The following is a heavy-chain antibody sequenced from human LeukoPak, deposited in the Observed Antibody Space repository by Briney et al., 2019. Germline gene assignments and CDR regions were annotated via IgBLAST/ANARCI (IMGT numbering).Heavy chain of an antibody. CDR2: IYYSGST. D-gene: IGHD4-17*01. V-gene: IGHV4-59*01. CDR3: ARNHYGHPLDY. J-gene: IGHJ4*02. CDR1: GGSISSYY. Sequence: PSETLSLTSTVSGGSISSYYWSWIRQPPGKGLEWIGYIYYSGSTNYNPSLKSRVTISVDTSKNQFSLKLTSVTAADTAVYYCARNHYGHPLDYWGQGTLVTVSS.